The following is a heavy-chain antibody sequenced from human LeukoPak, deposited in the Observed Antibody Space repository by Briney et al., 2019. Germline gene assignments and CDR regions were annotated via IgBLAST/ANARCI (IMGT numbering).Heavy chain of an antibody. V-gene: IGHV4-59*01. J-gene: IGHJ3*02. D-gene: IGHD6-13*01. CDR1: GGSISSYY. CDR3: ARDIASDDAFDI. CDR2: IYYSGGT. Sequence: SETQSLTCTVSGGSISSYYWSWIRQPPGKGLEWIGYIYYSGGTNYNPSLKSRVTISVDTSRNQFSLKLSSVTAADTAVYYCARDIASDDAFDIWGQGTMVTVSS.